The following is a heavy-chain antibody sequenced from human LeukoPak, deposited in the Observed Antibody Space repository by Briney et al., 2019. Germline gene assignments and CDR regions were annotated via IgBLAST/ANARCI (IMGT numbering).Heavy chain of an antibody. CDR3: ARNFDY. CDR1: GGSVTGYY. J-gene: IGHJ4*02. Sequence: SVTLSLTCSVYGGSVTGYYWTWIRQSPGKGLEWIGESDHSGNTKYNPSLKSRVTISVDTSKNQFSLRLTSVTAADTAFYYCARNFDYWGQGTLVTVSS. CDR2: SDHSGNT. V-gene: IGHV4-34*01.